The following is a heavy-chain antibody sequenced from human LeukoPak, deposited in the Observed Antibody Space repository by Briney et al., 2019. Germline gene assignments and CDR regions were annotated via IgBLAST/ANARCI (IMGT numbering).Heavy chain of an antibody. CDR3: ARRRYCSSGSCYGDY. D-gene: IGHD2-15*01. CDR2: IKQDGNEE. J-gene: IGHJ4*02. Sequence: GGSLRLSCVTSGFAFSTYWMSWVRQAPGKGLEWVANIKQDGNEEYYVDSVKGRFTISRDNDKNSVYLQMNSLRAEDTAVYYCARRRYCSSGSCYGDYWGQGTLVTVSS. CDR1: GFAFSTYW. V-gene: IGHV3-7*01.